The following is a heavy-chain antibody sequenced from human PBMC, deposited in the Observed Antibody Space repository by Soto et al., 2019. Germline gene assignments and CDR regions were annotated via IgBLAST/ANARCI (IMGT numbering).Heavy chain of an antibody. V-gene: IGHV3-53*01. CDR1: GFTASSNF. CDR3: ASGYNSGWPDY. J-gene: IGHJ4*02. D-gene: IGHD6-25*01. CDR2: LYSGGST. Sequence: GSLRLACEASGFTASSNFMSWVRQAPGKGLEWVSILYSGGSTYYADSVKVRFTISRDNSKNTFYLQMNSLRAEDTALYYCASGYNSGWPDYWGQGSLVTVSS.